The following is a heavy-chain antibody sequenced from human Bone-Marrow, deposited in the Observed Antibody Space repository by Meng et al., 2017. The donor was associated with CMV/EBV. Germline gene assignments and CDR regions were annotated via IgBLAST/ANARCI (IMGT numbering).Heavy chain of an antibody. V-gene: IGHV3-9*01. J-gene: IGHJ6*02. CDR2: ISWNSGSI. Sequence: GGSLRLSCAASGFTFDDYAMHWVRQAPGKGLEWVSGISWNSGSIGYADSVKGRFTISRDNAKNSLYLQMNSLRAEDTALYYCAKDIGWRHYYGMDVWGQGTTVTVSS. CDR1: GFTFDDYA. D-gene: IGHD5-24*01. CDR3: AKDIGWRHYYGMDV.